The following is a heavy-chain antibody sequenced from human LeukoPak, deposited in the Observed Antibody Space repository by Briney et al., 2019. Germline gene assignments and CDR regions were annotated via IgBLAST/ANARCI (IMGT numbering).Heavy chain of an antibody. CDR1: GGSISSDY. Sequence: PSETLSLTCTVSGGSISSDYWSWIRQPAGKGLEWIGRIYASGSTNYNPSLKSRVTVSVDTSKNQFSLKLSSVTAADTAVYYCARDAVETATYYFDYWGQGTLVTVSS. V-gene: IGHV4-4*07. CDR3: ARDAVETATYYFDY. D-gene: IGHD2-15*01. CDR2: IYASGST. J-gene: IGHJ4*02.